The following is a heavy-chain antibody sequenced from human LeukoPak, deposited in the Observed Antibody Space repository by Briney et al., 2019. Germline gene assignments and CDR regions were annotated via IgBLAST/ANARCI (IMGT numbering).Heavy chain of an antibody. CDR1: GDSVSNSRYY. D-gene: IGHD6-6*01. V-gene: IGHV4-39*01. J-gene: IGHJ4*02. Sequence: PSETLSLTCTISGDSVSNSRYYWGWIRQSPGKGLEYIGSVYYSGSTYYNPSLNGRVTISADTSKNHFSLNLNSVTAADTAVYYCARHAVPHGPFDSWGQGTLVAVSS. CDR3: ARHAVPHGPFDS. CDR2: VYYSGST.